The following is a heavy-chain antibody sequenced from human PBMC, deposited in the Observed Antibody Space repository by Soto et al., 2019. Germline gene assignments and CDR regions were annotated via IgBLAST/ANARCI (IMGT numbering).Heavy chain of an antibody. Sequence: PGGSLKLSCAASGFTFSNYAMNWVRQAPGKELEWVSTISGSGGDTFYADSVKGRYTISRDNSKNTLYLQMNSLTAEDTAVYYCAKDRAGNLYFDYWGQGTLVTVSS. CDR1: GFTFSNYA. J-gene: IGHJ4*02. V-gene: IGHV3-23*01. CDR2: ISGSGGDT. CDR3: AKDRAGNLYFDY.